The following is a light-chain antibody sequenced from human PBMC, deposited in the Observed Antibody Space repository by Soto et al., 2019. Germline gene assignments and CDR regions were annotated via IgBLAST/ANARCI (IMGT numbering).Light chain of an antibody. CDR3: QQYGDRPGK. V-gene: IGKV3-15*01. CDR2: GAS. CDR1: QSISSN. J-gene: IGKJ1*01. Sequence: VLTLSPGSLSFSPVEGSTLSCRASQSISSNLAWYQQKPGQAPRLLIYGASTRATGIPARFSGSGSGTEFTLTISSLQSEDFAVYFCQQYGDRPGKLGKGAKV.